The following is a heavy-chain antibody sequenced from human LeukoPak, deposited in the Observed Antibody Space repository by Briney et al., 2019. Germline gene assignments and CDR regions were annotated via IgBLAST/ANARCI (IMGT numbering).Heavy chain of an antibody. CDR1: GGSFSGYY. Sequence: SETLSLTCAVYGGSFSGYYWSWIRQPPGKGLEWIGEINHSGSTNYNPSLKSRVTISVDTSKNQFSLKLSSVTAADTAVYYCARGIVVVPAAHPNYYFDYWGQETLVTVSS. V-gene: IGHV4-34*01. J-gene: IGHJ4*02. CDR2: INHSGST. D-gene: IGHD2-2*01. CDR3: ARGIVVVPAAHPNYYFDY.